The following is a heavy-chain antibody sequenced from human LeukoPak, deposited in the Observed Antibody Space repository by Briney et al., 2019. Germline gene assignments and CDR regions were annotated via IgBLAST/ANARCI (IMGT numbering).Heavy chain of an antibody. J-gene: IGHJ4*02. CDR1: GFTFSSYA. V-gene: IGHV3-23*01. D-gene: IGHD4/OR15-4a*01. CDR2: ISDGGGST. Sequence: GGSLRLSCAASGFTFSSYAMSWVRQAPGKGLEWVSAISDGGGSTYYADSVKGRFTISRDNSKNTLYLQMNSLRAEDTAVYYCAKVGVLTFGFDYWGQGTLVTVSS. CDR3: AKVGVLTFGFDY.